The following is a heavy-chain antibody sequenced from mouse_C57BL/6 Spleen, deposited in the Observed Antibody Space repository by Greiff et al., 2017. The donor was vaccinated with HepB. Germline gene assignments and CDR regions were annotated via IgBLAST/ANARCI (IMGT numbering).Heavy chain of an antibody. V-gene: IGHV1-64*01. J-gene: IGHJ3*01. CDR1: GYTFTSYW. CDR2: IHPNSGST. CDR3: AIYYYGSSPAWFAY. Sequence: QVQLQQPGAELVKPGASVKLSCKASGYTFTSYWMHWVKQRPGQGLEWIGMIHPNSGSTNYNEKFKSKATLTVDKSSSTAYMQLSSLTSEDSAVYYCAIYYYGSSPAWFAYWGQGTLVTVSA. D-gene: IGHD1-1*01.